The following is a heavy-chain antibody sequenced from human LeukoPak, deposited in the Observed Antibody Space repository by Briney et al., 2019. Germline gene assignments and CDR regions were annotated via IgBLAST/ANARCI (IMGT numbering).Heavy chain of an antibody. CDR3: ARPGADCGSAGCYTYPYYGLDV. CDR1: GYSFSGHG. Sequence: ASVKVSCKASGYSFSGHGITWVRQAPGQGLEWMGWISAYDGNTKYAQNLQGRVTMTTDISTSTAYMELRSLRSDDTAVYYCARPGADCGSAGCYTYPYYGLDVWGQGTTVTVSS. D-gene: IGHD2-2*02. V-gene: IGHV1-18*01. J-gene: IGHJ6*02. CDR2: ISAYDGNT.